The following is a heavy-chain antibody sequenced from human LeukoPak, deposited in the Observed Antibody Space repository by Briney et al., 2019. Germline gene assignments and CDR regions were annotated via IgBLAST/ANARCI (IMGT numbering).Heavy chain of an antibody. CDR1: GFTFNSYG. D-gene: IGHD1-26*01. Sequence: GGSLRLSCAASGFTFNSYGMHWVRQAPGKGLEWVAVISYDGSNKYYADSVKGRFTISRDNSKNTLYLQMNSLRPEDTTVYYCAKSGSYYGFDYFDYWGQGTLVTVSS. V-gene: IGHV3-30*18. CDR3: AKSGSYYGFDYFDY. J-gene: IGHJ4*02. CDR2: ISYDGSNK.